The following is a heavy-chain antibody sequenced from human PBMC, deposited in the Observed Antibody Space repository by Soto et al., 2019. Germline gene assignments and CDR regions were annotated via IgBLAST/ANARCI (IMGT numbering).Heavy chain of an antibody. J-gene: IGHJ4*02. CDR3: AKGLDYYGSAGLDY. D-gene: IGHD3-22*01. Sequence: EVQLLESGGGLVQPGGSLRLSCAASGFTFNTYAMSWVRQAPGKGLEWVSAISGSGGSTYYPDSVKGRFTISRDNSKNTLYLQMNSLRAEDTAVYSCAKGLDYYGSAGLDYWGQGTLVTVSS. CDR2: ISGSGGST. CDR1: GFTFNTYA. V-gene: IGHV3-23*01.